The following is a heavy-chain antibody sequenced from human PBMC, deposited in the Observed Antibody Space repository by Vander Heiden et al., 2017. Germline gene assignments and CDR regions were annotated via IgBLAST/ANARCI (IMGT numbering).Heavy chain of an antibody. CDR2: IYYSGST. V-gene: IGHV4-39*01. D-gene: IGHD3-3*01. J-gene: IGHJ4*02. Sequence: QLQLQESGPGLVKPSETLSLTCTVSGGSISRSSYYWGWIRQPPGKGLEWIGSIYYSGSTYYNPSLKSRVTISVDTSKNQFSLKLSSVTAADTAVYYCARRDFDFWSGGDYFDYWGQGTLVTVSS. CDR3: ARRDFDFWSGGDYFDY. CDR1: GGSISRSSYY.